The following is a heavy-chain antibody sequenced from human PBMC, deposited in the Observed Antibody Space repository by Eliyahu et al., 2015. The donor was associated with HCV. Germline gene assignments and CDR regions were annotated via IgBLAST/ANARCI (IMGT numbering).Heavy chain of an antibody. CDR1: GYTFITYD. V-gene: IGHV1-8*01. CDR2: MNPNSGNT. CDR3: ARGLKEMATANWYFDL. Sequence: QVRLVQSGAEVKKPGASVRVSCKASGYTFITYDINWVRQATGQGLEWMGWMNPNSGNTGYAQNFQGRVTMTRNTSISTAYMELSSLRSEDTAVYYCARGLKEMATANWYFDLWGRGTLVTVSS. D-gene: IGHD5-24*01. J-gene: IGHJ2*01.